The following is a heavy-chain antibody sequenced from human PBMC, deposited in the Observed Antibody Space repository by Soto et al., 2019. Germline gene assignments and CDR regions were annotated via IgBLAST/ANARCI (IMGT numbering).Heavy chain of an antibody. CDR2: ISSDGGKA. D-gene: IGHD1-7*01. J-gene: IGHJ4*02. CDR1: GLTVSDFC. CDR3: ARDWAWNYDY. Sequence: GGSLRLSCAASGLTVSDFCLHWVRQAPGKGLEWVAFISSDGGKAYYADSMKGRFTISRDNSKNTLDLQMNSLKPEDTAVYYCARDWAWNYDYGGQGTLVTVSS. V-gene: IGHV3-30-3*01.